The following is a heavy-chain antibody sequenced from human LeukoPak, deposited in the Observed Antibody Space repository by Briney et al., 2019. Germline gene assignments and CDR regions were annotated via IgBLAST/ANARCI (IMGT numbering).Heavy chain of an antibody. D-gene: IGHD2-2*01. Sequence: GGSLRLSCAASGFSFSTYAMNWVRQAPGEGLKWVSCITSDSAYIYYADSVKGRFTVSRDNAKNSLHLQMNSLRAEDTAVYYCARYGVSSSTSYIDFWGQGTLVTVSS. CDR3: ARYGVSSSTSYIDF. CDR2: ITSDSAYI. V-gene: IGHV3-21*01. J-gene: IGHJ4*02. CDR1: GFSFSTYA.